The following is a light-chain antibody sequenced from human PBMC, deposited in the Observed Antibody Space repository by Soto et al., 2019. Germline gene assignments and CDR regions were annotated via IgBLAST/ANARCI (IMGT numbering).Light chain of an antibody. CDR2: AAS. V-gene: IGKV1-39*01. J-gene: IGKJ4*01. CDR3: QQSYNTPAPT. CDR1: HSISRY. Sequence: IQMTQSPSSLSASVGDRVTITCRTSHSISRYLNWYQQKPGKAPKLLIYAASSLQSGVPSRFSGSGSGTDFTLTISSLQPEDFATYYCQQSYNTPAPTFGGGTKVDIK.